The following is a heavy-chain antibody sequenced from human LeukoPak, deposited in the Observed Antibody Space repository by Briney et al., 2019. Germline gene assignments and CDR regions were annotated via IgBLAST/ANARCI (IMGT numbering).Heavy chain of an antibody. CDR3: VRLQAVTGNFDY. J-gene: IGHJ4*02. V-gene: IGHV4-39*07. D-gene: IGHD1-20*01. CDR1: GGSIGSSSFH. CDR2: INYSGDT. Sequence: SETLSLTCTVSGGSIGSSSFHWGWIRQPPGQGLEWIETINYSGDTYYNPSLKSRVTISVDSSRNQFSLKLSPVTAADTAVYYCVRLQAVTGNFDYWGQGALVTVSS.